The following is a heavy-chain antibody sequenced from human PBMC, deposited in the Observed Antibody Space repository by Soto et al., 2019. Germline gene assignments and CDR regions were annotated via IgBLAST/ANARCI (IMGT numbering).Heavy chain of an antibody. V-gene: IGHV1-3*01. D-gene: IGHD3-22*01. CDR1: GYTFTSYS. CDR3: AREYYDSSGYYTNWFDP. CDR2: INAGNGNT. J-gene: IGHJ5*02. Sequence: ASVKVSCKASGYTFTSYSMHWVRQAPGQRLEWMGWINAGNGNTKYSQKFQGRVTITRDTSASTAYMELSSLRSEDTAVYYYAREYYDSSGYYTNWFDPWGQGTLVTVSS.